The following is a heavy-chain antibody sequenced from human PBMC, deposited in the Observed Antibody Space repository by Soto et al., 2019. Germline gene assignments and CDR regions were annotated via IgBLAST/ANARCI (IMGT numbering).Heavy chain of an antibody. CDR3: AISDNWNYFLN. CDR1: GFPLRSYA. D-gene: IGHD1-20*01. V-gene: IGHV3-23*01. J-gene: IGHJ4*02. Sequence: EVQLLESGGGLVQPGGSLRLSCAASGFPLRSYAMSWVRQAPGKGLEWVSGSSGSDGNTYYADSVKGQFTISRDNSKDTLYLQMNSLRAEDTAVYYCAISDNWNYFLNCGQGTLFTVSS. CDR2: SSGSDGNT.